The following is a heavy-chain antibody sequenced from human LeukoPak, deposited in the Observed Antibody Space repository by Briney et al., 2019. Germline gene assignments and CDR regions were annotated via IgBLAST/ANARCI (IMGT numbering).Heavy chain of an antibody. CDR2: INPNTGNT. J-gene: IGHJ4*02. V-gene: IGHV1-8*02. CDR3: GRVLGGGNSVHFDY. Sequence: GASVKVSCKASGYTFGIYDINWVRQATGQGLEWMGWINPNTGNTGYAQKFQGRVTFTRDPSISTAYMELSSLTSEDAAVYYCGRVLGGGNSVHFDYWGQGALVTASS. CDR1: GYTFGIYD. D-gene: IGHD4-23*01.